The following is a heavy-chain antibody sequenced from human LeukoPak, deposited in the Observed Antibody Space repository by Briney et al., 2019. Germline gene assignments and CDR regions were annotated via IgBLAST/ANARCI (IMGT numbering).Heavy chain of an antibody. J-gene: IGHJ4*02. CDR2: INPSGGTT. D-gene: IGHD3-3*01. CDR1: GYTFTSYH. CDR3: ARGARSSSPDY. V-gene: IGHV1-46*01. Sequence: ASVKVSCKASGYTFTSYHMHWVRQAPGQGLEWMGIINPSGGTTNYAQKFRGRVTMTRDMSTSTVYMELSSLRSEDTAVYYCARGARSSSPDYWGQGTLVTVSS.